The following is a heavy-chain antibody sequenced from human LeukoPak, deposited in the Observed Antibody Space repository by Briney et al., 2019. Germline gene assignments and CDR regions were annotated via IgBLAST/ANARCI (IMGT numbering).Heavy chain of an antibody. CDR2: INPNSGGT. J-gene: IGHJ4*02. V-gene: IGHV1-2*02. CDR1: GYTFTGYY. Sequence: GASVKVTCKASGYTFTGYYMHWVRQAPGQGLEWMGWINPNSGGTNYAQKFQGRVTMTRDTSISTAYMELSRLRSDDTAVYYCARGIRGSRGYYFDYWGQGTLVTVSS. D-gene: IGHD3-10*01. CDR3: ARGIRGSRGYYFDY.